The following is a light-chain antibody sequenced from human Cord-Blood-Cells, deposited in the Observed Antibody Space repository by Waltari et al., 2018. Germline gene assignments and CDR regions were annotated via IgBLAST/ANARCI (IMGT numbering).Light chain of an antibody. V-gene: IGLV1-44*01. CDR3: AAWDDSLNGWV. J-gene: IGLJ3*02. CDR1: SSNIGSNT. CDR2: SNN. Sequence: QSVLTQPPSASGTPGQRVTIPCSGSSSNIGSNTVNWYQQPPGTAPKLPIYSNNQRPSGVPDRFSGSKSGTSASLAISGLQSEDEADYYCAAWDDSLNGWVFGGGTKLTVL.